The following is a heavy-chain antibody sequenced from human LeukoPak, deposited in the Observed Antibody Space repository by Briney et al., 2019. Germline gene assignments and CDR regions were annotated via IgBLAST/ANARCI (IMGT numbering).Heavy chain of an antibody. CDR2: IKQDGSEK. CDR1: GFTFSSYW. V-gene: IGHV3-7*03. J-gene: IGHJ4*02. D-gene: IGHD3-9*01. Sequence: GGSLRLSCAASGFTFSSYWMSWVRQAPGKGLEWVANIKQDGSEKYYVDSVKGRFTISRDNAKNSLYLQMNSLRAEDTAVYYCARVTQPWNDILTGYYPAEIDYWGQGTLVTVSS. CDR3: ARVTQPWNDILTGYYPAEIDY.